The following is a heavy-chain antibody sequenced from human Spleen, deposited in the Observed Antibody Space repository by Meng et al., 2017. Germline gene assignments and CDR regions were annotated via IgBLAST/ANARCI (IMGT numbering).Heavy chain of an antibody. J-gene: IGHJ4*02. CDR1: GYTFTSYA. D-gene: IGHD6-25*01. CDR3: ARDEDISAAGKLFSDY. V-gene: IGHV1-2*02. Sequence: ASVKVSCKASGYTFTSYAMNWVRQAPGQGLEWMGWINPKSGDTHYAQKFQARVTMTGDTSISTAYMELSGLRSDDTAMYYCARDEDISAAGKLFSDYWGQGTLVTVSS. CDR2: INPKSGDT.